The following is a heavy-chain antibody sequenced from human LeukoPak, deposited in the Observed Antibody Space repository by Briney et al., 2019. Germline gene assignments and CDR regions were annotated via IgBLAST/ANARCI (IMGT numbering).Heavy chain of an antibody. CDR1: GGSISSYY. CDR3: ARDSLIAAADDYYYYGMDV. Sequence: PSETLSLTCTVSGGSISSYYWSWIRQPAGKGLEWIGRIYTSASTNYNPSPKSRVTMSVDTSKNQFSLKLSSVTAADTAVYYCARDSLIAAADDYYYYGMDVWGQGTTVTVSS. V-gene: IGHV4-4*07. CDR2: IYTSAST. J-gene: IGHJ6*02. D-gene: IGHD6-13*01.